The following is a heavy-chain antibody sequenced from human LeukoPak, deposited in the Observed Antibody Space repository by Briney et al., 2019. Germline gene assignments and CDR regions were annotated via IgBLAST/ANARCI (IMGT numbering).Heavy chain of an antibody. V-gene: IGHV4-59*01. J-gene: IGHJ4*02. Sequence: SETLSLTCTVSGGSISSYYWSWIRQPPGKGLEWIGYIYYSGSTNYKPSLKSRVTISVDTSKNQFSLKLSSVTAADTAVYYCASFSLTYDFWSGFDYWGQGTLVTVSS. CDR3: ASFSLTYDFWSGFDY. D-gene: IGHD3-3*01. CDR2: IYYSGST. CDR1: GGSISSYY.